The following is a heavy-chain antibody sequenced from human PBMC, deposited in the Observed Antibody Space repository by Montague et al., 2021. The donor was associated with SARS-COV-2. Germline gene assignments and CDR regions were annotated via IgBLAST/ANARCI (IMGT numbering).Heavy chain of an antibody. CDR3: VRERECSGGSCYGPDDDTFGI. V-gene: IGHV4-34*01. CDR1: GGSFNGYY. J-gene: IGHJ3*02. Sequence: SETLSLTCAVYGGSFNGYYWNWIRQPPGKELEWIGEISDIGSTTYNPSLESRLTTSVDRSKNQFSLRLTSVTAADTAVYYCVRERECSGGSCYGPDDDTFGIWGTGTVVTVSS. CDR2: ISDIGST. D-gene: IGHD2-15*01.